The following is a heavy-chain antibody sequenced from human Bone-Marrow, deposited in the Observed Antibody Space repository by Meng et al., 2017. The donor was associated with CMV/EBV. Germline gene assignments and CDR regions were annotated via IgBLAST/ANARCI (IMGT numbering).Heavy chain of an antibody. CDR2: INHSGST. V-gene: IGHV4-34*01. D-gene: IGHD2-2*01. J-gene: IGHJ3*02. CDR3: ARRGANRIVVVPEFDI. Sequence: SETLSLTCAVYGGSFSGYYWSWIRQPPGKGLEWIGEINHSGSTNYNPSLKSRVTISVDTSKNQFSLKLSSVTAADTAVYYCARRGANRIVVVPEFDIWGQGTMVTVSS. CDR1: GGSFSGYY.